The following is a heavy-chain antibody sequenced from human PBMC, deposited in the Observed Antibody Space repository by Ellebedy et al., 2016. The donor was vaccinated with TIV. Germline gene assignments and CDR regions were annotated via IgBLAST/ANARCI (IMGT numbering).Heavy chain of an antibody. J-gene: IGHJ6*03. D-gene: IGHD3-16*02. CDR1: GGSISSGGYY. Sequence: SETLSLTXTVSGGSISSGGYYWSWIRQHPGKGLEWIGYIYYSGSTYYNPSLKSRVTISVDTSKNQFSLKLSSVTAADTAVYYCARAPRAQYDYVWGTYRYPDYYYMDVWGKGTTVTVSS. V-gene: IGHV4-31*03. CDR3: ARAPRAQYDYVWGTYRYPDYYYMDV. CDR2: IYYSGST.